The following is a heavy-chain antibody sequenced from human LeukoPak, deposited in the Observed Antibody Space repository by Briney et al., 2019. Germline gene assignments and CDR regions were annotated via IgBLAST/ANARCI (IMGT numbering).Heavy chain of an antibody. Sequence: ASVRVSSKASGYTFTSYGITWVRQAPGQRLEWVGWINTYNGNTNNAQKLRDRVTMTTDTSTRTAYMDLRGLRSDDTAVYYCARRHYYDTSGYPDAFDIWGQGTMVTVSS. D-gene: IGHD3-22*01. CDR1: GYTFTSYG. V-gene: IGHV1-18*01. CDR2: INTYNGNT. J-gene: IGHJ3*02. CDR3: ARRHYYDTSGYPDAFDI.